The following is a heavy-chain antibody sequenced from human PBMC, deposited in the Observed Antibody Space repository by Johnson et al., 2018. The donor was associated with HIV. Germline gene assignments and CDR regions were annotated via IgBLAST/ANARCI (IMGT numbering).Heavy chain of an antibody. CDR3: VREADRDYRDAIDI. Sequence: VQLVESGGGLVQPGGSLRLSCAPSGFSVSSHDMHWVRQVSGKGLEWVAGIGSAGETYYPGSVKGRFTISRENAHNSLFLQMNSLRGEDTAVYYCVREADRDYRDAIDIWGQGTMVTVSS. CDR1: GFSVSSHD. D-gene: IGHD4-11*01. J-gene: IGHJ3*02. CDR2: IGSAGET. V-gene: IGHV3-13*01.